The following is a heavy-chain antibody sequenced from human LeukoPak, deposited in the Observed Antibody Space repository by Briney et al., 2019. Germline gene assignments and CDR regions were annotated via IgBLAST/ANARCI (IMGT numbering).Heavy chain of an antibody. J-gene: IGHJ4*02. CDR1: GGSISSSSYY. D-gene: IGHD2-2*02. Sequence: PSETLSLTCTVSGGSISSSSYYWGWIRQPPGKGLVWIGSIYYSGSTYYNPSLKSRATISVDTSENQFSLKLSSVTAADTAVYYCWEVPYRQVFDYWGQGTLVTVSS. CDR2: IYYSGST. V-gene: IGHV4-39*01. CDR3: WEVPYRQVFDY.